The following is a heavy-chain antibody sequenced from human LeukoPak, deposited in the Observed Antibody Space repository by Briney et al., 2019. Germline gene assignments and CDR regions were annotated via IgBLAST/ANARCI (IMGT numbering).Heavy chain of an antibody. V-gene: IGHV4-39*07. CDR1: GGSISSSSYY. CDR3: ARYSWELVSLYYYYFLDV. Sequence: SETLSLTCTVSGGSISSSSYYWGWIRQPPGKGLEWIGSIYYSGSTYYNPSLKSRVTISLDTSKNQFSLKLRSVTAADTAVYYCARYSWELVSLYYYYFLDVWGKGTTVTVSS. J-gene: IGHJ6*03. D-gene: IGHD1-26*01. CDR2: IYYSGST.